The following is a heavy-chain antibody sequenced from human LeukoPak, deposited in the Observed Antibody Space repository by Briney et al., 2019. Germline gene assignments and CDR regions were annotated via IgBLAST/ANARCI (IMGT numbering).Heavy chain of an antibody. CDR1: GLTLSNSA. J-gene: IGHJ3*02. D-gene: IGHD6-19*01. V-gene: IGHV3-23*01. CDR3: ARVQGLIDPFDI. Sequence: GGSLRLSYAASGLTLSNSAMGWVRQAPGKGLEWVSVISRSGENTYYADSVKGRFTVSRDSSKNTLYVQMDSLRAEDTAIYYCARVQGLIDPFDIWGQGTLVTVSS. CDR2: ISRSGENT.